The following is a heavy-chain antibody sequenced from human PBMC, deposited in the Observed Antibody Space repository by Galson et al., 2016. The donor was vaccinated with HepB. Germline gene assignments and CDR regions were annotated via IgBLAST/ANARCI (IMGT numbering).Heavy chain of an antibody. J-gene: IGHJ6*01. V-gene: IGHV2-70*01. CDR3: ERIQSDIRARNFYVIDV. D-gene: IGHD5-12*01. CDR2: IDWDDDK. Sequence: PALVKPTQTLTLTCTFSGFSLSTSGMCVTWIRQPPGKALEWLGIIDWDDDKSYSTSLKTRLTISKDTPKNQVVLTMTNMDPVDKATYFCERIQSDIRARNFYVIDVWGQETTGTFTS. CDR1: GFSLSTSGMC.